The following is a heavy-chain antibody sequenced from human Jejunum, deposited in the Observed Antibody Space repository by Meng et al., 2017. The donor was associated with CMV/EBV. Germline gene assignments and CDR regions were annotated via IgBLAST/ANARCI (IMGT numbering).Heavy chain of an antibody. Sequence: QVHLQESGPGLVKPSETLSLTCTVSGGSINNHYWSWIRQSPGKGLEWIGRIYTRDNTNYNPSLKSRVTMSIDPSKNQFSLNLDSVTAADTAVYYCARDCCSYRSWFDPWGQGTLVTVFS. CDR1: GGSINNHY. D-gene: IGHD2-2*01. CDR3: ARDCCSYRSWFDP. V-gene: IGHV4-4*07. CDR2: IYTRDNT. J-gene: IGHJ5*02.